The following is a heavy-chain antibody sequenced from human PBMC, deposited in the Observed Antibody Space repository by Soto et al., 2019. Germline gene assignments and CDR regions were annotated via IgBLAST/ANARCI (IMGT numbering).Heavy chain of an antibody. D-gene: IGHD4-17*01. J-gene: IGHJ4*02. CDR1: GFTFSSYG. V-gene: IGHV3-33*01. Sequence: QVQLVESGGGVVQPGRSLRLSCAASGFTFSSYGMHWVRQAPGKGLEWVAVIWYDGSNKYYADSVKGRFTISRDNSKNTLYLQMNSLRAEDTAVYYCARDLYGDSPYYFDYWGQGTLVTVSS. CDR2: IWYDGSNK. CDR3: ARDLYGDSPYYFDY.